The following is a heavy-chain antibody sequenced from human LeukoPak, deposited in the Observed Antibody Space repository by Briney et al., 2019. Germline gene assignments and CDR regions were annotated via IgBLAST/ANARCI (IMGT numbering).Heavy chain of an antibody. CDR1: GFTFSSYW. Sequence: GGSLRLSCVASGFTFSSYWMTWVRQAPGKGLEWVANIKHDGSEKYYVDSVKGRFTISRDNAKNSLYLQMNSLRGEDTTVYYCARSHAQGDYYYFYMDVWGKGTTVTVSS. V-gene: IGHV3-7*01. CDR2: IKHDGSEK. CDR3: ARSHAQGDYYYFYMDV. J-gene: IGHJ6*03.